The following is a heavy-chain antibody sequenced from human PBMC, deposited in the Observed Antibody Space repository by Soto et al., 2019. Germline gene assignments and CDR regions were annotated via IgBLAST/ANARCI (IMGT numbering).Heavy chain of an antibody. D-gene: IGHD1-1*01. CDR2: INHSGSI. V-gene: IGHV4-34*01. CDR1: GGSFSGYY. CDR3: ARGLGQLERTTGVDYYYYMDV. J-gene: IGHJ6*03. Sequence: QVQLQQWGAGLLKPSETLSLTCAVYGGSFSGYYWSWIRQPPGKGLEWIGEINHSGSINYNPSLKSRVTISVDTSKNQFSLKLSSVTAADTAVYYCARGLGQLERTTGVDYYYYMDVWGKGTTVTVSS.